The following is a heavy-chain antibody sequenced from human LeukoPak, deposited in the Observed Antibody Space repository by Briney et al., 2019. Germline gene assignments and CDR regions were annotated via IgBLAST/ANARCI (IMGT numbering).Heavy chain of an antibody. CDR1: GFTFSSYW. CDR2: IKQDGSEK. D-gene: IGHD3-10*01. Sequence: GGSLRLSCAASGFTFSSYWMSWVRQAPGKGLEWVANIKQDGSEKYYVDSVKGRFTISRDNAKNSLYLQMNSLRAEDTAVYYCARFTMVRGVIMGYYYYGMDVWGQGTTVTVSS. CDR3: ARFTMVRGVIMGYYYYGMDV. V-gene: IGHV3-7*01. J-gene: IGHJ6*02.